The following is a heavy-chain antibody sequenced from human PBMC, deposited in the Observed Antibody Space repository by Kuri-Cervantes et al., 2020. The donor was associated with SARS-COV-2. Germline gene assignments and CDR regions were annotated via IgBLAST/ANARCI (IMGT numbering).Heavy chain of an antibody. V-gene: IGHV4-34*01. J-gene: IGHJ6*03. CDR1: GGSFSGYY. CDR3: ARRLWSGYSFRYYHYTDV. Sequence: GSLRLSCAVDGGSFSGYYWTWIRHPPGKGLEWIGEINHSGSTNYNPSLKSRVTISVDTSKNQISLKLSSVTAADTAVYYCARRLWSGYSFRYYHYTDVWGKGTTVTVSS. D-gene: IGHD3-3*01. CDR2: INHSGST.